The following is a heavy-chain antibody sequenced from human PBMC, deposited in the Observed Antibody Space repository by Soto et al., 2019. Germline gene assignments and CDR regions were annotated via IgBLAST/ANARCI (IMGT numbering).Heavy chain of an antibody. V-gene: IGHV4-30-4*01. J-gene: IGHJ4*02. CDR2: IYYTGNT. D-gene: IGHD2-2*01. CDR3: ASATYGSSTYYLDY. Sequence: QVQLQESGPGLVKPSQTLSLTCTVSGASISGGDYYWTWIRQPPGKGLEWIGSIYYTGNTYSNPSLESPLSITVDPSNNQSALRLTSVTAPGTAISYCASATYGSSTYYLDYWGQGTLVTVSS. CDR1: GASISGGDYY.